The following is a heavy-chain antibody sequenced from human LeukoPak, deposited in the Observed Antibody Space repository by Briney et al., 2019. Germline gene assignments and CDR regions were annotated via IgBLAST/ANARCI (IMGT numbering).Heavy chain of an antibody. Sequence: PSETLSLTCTVSGGSISINSYYWGWIRQPPGKGLEWIGSIYHSGSTYYNPSLRSRLTISVDTSKNQFSLKLSFVTAADTAVYYCARGRYYYDSGGYQSPYYYMDVWGKGTTVTVSS. J-gene: IGHJ6*03. CDR2: IYHSGST. D-gene: IGHD3-22*01. CDR1: GGSISINSYY. V-gene: IGHV4-39*01. CDR3: ARGRYYYDSGGYQSPYYYMDV.